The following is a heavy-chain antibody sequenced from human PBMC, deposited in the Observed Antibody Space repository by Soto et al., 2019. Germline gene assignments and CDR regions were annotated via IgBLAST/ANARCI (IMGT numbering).Heavy chain of an antibody. D-gene: IGHD6-19*01. Sequence: GGSLRLSCAASGFTFSSYAMSWVRQAPGKGLERVSAISGSGGSTYYADSVKGRFTISRDNSENTVYLQMNSLRAEDTALYYCATDSSGWYRYYYYFGMDVWGQGTTVTVSS. J-gene: IGHJ6*02. CDR2: ISGSGGST. CDR1: GFTFSSYA. CDR3: ATDSSGWYRYYYYFGMDV. V-gene: IGHV3-23*01.